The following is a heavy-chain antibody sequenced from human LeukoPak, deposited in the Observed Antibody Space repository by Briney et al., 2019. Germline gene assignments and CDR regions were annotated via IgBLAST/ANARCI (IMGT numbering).Heavy chain of an antibody. Sequence: PSETLSLTCAGYGGSFSGYYWSWTRQPPGKGLEWSGEIKHSGSTNYNPSLKSRVTISVDTSKNRFSLKLSSVTAADTAVYFCARGPPTDYYDSSGFYYVFDYWGQGTLVTVSS. CDR1: GGSFSGYY. J-gene: IGHJ4*02. CDR2: IKHSGST. V-gene: IGHV4-34*01. D-gene: IGHD3-22*01. CDR3: ARGPPTDYYDSSGFYYVFDY.